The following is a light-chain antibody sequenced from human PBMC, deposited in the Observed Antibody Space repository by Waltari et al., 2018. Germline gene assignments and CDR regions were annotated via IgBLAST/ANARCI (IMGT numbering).Light chain of an antibody. CDR1: RSDVGNYKR. J-gene: IGLJ2*01. CDR3: SSYAGSSKGV. Sequence: QSALTQPASVSGSPGQSITISCTGTRSDVGNYKRVPWYQQHPGKAPKLMIYAVSKRPSGVSDRFSGSKAGDMASLTISGRQPEDEAEYFCSSYAGSSKGVFGGGTKVTVL. CDR2: AVS. V-gene: IGLV2-23*02.